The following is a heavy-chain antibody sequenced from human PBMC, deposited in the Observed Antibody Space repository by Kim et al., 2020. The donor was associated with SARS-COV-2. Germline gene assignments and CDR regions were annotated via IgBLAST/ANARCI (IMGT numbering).Heavy chain of an antibody. J-gene: IGHJ4*02. CDR1: GFTFSRYW. CDR2: ITSDGSST. CDR3: ACAWGGTYSDDY. D-gene: IGHD3-10*01. V-gene: IGHV3-74*01. Sequence: GGSLRLSCATSGFTFSRYWMHWVRQVPGKGLVWVSRITSDGSSTRYADSVKGRFTISRDNAKNTLYLQMNSLRVEDTAVYYCACAWGGTYSDDYWGQGTLVTVSS.